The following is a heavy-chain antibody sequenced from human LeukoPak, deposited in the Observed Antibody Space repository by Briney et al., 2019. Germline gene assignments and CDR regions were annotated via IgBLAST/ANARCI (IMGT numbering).Heavy chain of an antibody. CDR3: ATLPKIVVVPAALNYFDY. V-gene: IGHV4-38-2*01. D-gene: IGHD2-2*01. CDR2: IYHSGST. CDR1: GYSISSGYY. J-gene: IGHJ4*02. Sequence: PSETLSLTCAVSGYSISSGYYWGWIRQPPGKGLEWIGSIYHSGSTYYNPSLKSRVTISVDTSKNQFSLKLSSVTAADTAVYYCATLPKIVVVPAALNYFDYWGQGTLVTVSS.